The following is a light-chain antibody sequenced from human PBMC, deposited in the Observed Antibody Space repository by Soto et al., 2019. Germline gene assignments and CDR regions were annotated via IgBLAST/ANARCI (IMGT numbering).Light chain of an antibody. Sequence: EIVLTQSPGTLSLSPGERATLSCRASQSVSSSYLAWYQQKPGQAPRLLIYGASSRATGIPDRFSGSGSGTAFTLTISSLEPEDFAVYYCPQYGRSPLTFGGGTKVEIK. CDR1: QSVSSSY. CDR3: PQYGRSPLT. CDR2: GAS. J-gene: IGKJ4*01. V-gene: IGKV3-20*01.